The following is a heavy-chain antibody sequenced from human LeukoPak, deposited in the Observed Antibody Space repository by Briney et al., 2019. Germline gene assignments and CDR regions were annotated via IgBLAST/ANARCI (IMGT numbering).Heavy chain of an antibody. CDR2: ISSSSSII. CDR1: GFTSCSYT. J-gene: IGHJ4*02. CDR3: ARNRGSWATDY. Sequence: GGSLRLSCATSGFTSCSYTVNWGRQAPGKGLEWVSYISSSSSIIYYGYSVKGRFTISRYNAKSSLYLQMHRLRDEDTAVDYWARNRGSWATDYWGQGTLVTVSS. D-gene: IGHD1-14*01. V-gene: IGHV3-48*02.